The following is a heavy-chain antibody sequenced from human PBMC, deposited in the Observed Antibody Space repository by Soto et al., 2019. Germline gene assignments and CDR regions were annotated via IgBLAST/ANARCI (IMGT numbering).Heavy chain of an antibody. CDR3: ASGMGYYDSSGYEMVAFDI. D-gene: IGHD3-22*01. CDR1: GYTFTSYA. V-gene: IGHV1-3*01. CDR2: INAGNGNT. Sequence: ASVKVSCKASGYTFTSYAMHWVRQAPGQRLEWMGWINAGNGNTKYSQKFQGRVTITRDTSASTAYMELSSLRSEDTAVYYCASGMGYYDSSGYEMVAFDIWGQGTMVT. J-gene: IGHJ3*02.